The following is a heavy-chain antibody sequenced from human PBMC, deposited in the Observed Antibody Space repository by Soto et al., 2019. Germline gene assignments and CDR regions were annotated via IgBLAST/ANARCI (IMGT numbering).Heavy chain of an antibody. J-gene: IGHJ4*02. CDR1: GFTFSSYW. Sequence: EVQLVESGGGLVQPGGSLRLSCAASGFTFSSYWMSWVRQAPGKGLEWVANIKQDGSEKYYVDSVKGRFTISRDNAKNSLYLQMNSLRAEDTAVYYCARYSSSWYSYYFDYWGQGTLVTVSS. D-gene: IGHD6-13*01. CDR3: ARYSSSWYSYYFDY. V-gene: IGHV3-7*04. CDR2: IKQDGSEK.